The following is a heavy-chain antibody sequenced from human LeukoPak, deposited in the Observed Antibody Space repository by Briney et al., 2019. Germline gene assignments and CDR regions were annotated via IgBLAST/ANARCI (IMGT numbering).Heavy chain of an antibody. CDR1: GFTFSSYW. D-gene: IGHD3-22*01. CDR3: ARDGYDSSGKVYWYFDL. CDR2: IKQDGSEK. Sequence: PGGSLRLSCAASGFTFSSYWMSWVRQAPGKGLEWVANIKQDGSEKYYVDSVKGRFTISRDNAKNSLYLQMNSLRAEDTAVYYCARDGYDSSGKVYWYFDLWGRGTLVTVSS. V-gene: IGHV3-7*01. J-gene: IGHJ2*01.